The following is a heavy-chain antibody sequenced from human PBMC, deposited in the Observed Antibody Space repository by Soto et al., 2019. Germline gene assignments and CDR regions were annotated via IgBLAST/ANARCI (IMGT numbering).Heavy chain of an antibody. CDR2: ISGYNGNT. V-gene: IGHV1-18*01. J-gene: IGHJ6*02. D-gene: IGHD1-7*01. CDR3: ARAPGTTRGFYYSYFDTMDV. Sequence: QVQLVQSGGQVEKPGASVKVSCKASGYTFTSYGVSWVRQAPGQGLEWMGWISGYNGNTNYAQKFQRRVTMTTHTSTSTAYMELRSLRPDDTAVYYCARAPGTTRGFYYSYFDTMDVWGQGTTVTVSS. CDR1: GYTFTSYG.